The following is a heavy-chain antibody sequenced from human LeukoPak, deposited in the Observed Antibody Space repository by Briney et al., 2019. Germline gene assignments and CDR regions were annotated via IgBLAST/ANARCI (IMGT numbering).Heavy chain of an antibody. D-gene: IGHD3-16*01. CDR3: ARDWVHYYYMDV. CDR1: GGSISSGSYY. J-gene: IGHJ6*03. CDR2: IYTSGST. Sequence: SETLSLTCTVSGGSISSGSYYWSWIRQPAGKGLEWIGRIYTSGSTNYNPSLKSRVTISVDTSKNQFSLKPSSVTAADTAVYYCARDWVHYYYMDVWGKGTTVTVSS. V-gene: IGHV4-61*02.